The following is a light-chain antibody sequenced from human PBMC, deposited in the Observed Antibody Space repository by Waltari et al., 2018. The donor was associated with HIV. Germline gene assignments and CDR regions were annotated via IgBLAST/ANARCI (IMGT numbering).Light chain of an antibody. CDR2: ATS. J-gene: IGKJ1*01. CDR1: QDIRSW. V-gene: IGKV1-12*01. Sequence: DIQMTQSPSSVSAYVGDRVTITCRASQDIRSWLAWYQQKPGKAPKILIYATSSLQSGVPSRFSGSGSGTEFTLTISSLQPDDFATYYCQQANSFPRTFGQGTKVEI. CDR3: QQANSFPRT.